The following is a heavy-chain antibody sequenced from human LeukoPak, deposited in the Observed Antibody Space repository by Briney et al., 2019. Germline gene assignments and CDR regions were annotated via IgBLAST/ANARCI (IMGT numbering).Heavy chain of an antibody. Sequence: GGSLRLSCAASGFTFSSYGMHWVRQAPGKGLEWVAFIRYDGSNKYYADSVKGRFTISRDNSKNTLYLQMNSLRAEDTAVYYCAHTTVDIVVVPAALIPFYYYYYMDVWGKGTTVTVSS. CDR3: AHTTVDIVVVPAALIPFYYYYYMDV. CDR1: GFTFSSYG. CDR2: IRYDGSNK. J-gene: IGHJ6*03. V-gene: IGHV3-30*02. D-gene: IGHD2-2*01.